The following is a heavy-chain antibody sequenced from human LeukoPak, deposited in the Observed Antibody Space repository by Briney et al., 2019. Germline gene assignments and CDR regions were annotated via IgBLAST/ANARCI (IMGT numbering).Heavy chain of an antibody. Sequence: PGGSLRLSCAASGFTFSSYAMSWVRQAPGKGLEWVSGISGSGGSTYYADSVKGRFTISRDNSKNTLYLQMNSLRAEDTAVYYCAKETGYSGYGYGDYWGQGTLVTVSS. CDR1: GFTFSSYA. J-gene: IGHJ4*02. D-gene: IGHD5-12*01. V-gene: IGHV3-23*01. CDR2: ISGSGGST. CDR3: AKETGYSGYGYGDY.